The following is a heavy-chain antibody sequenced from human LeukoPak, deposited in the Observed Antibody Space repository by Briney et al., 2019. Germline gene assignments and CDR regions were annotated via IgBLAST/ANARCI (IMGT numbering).Heavy chain of an antibody. Sequence: SETLSLTCTVSGGSISSYYWSWIRQPPGKGLEWIGYIYYSGSTNYNPSLKSRVTISVDTSKNQFSLKLSSVTAADTAVYYCARIGVVGATATNYYYMDVWGKGTTVTVSS. CDR1: GGSISSYY. CDR3: ARIGVVGATATNYYYMDV. CDR2: IYYSGST. D-gene: IGHD1-26*01. J-gene: IGHJ6*03. V-gene: IGHV4-59*01.